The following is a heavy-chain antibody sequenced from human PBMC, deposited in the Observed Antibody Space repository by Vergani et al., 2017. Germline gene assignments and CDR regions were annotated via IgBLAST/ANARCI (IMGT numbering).Heavy chain of an antibody. J-gene: IGHJ5*02. V-gene: IGHV4-61*02. D-gene: IGHD2-15*01. Sequence: QVQLQESGPGLVKPSQTLSLTCTVSGGSISSGSYYWSWIRQPAGKGLEWIGRIYTSGSTNYNPSLKSRVTISVDTSKNQFSLKLGSVTAADPAVYYCARRYCSGGSCYFDPWGQGTLVTVSS. CDR1: GGSISSGSYY. CDR3: ARRYCSGGSCYFDP. CDR2: IYTSGST.